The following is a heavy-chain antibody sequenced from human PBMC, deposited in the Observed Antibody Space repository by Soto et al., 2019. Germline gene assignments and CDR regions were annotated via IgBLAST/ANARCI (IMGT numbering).Heavy chain of an antibody. CDR2: VAHDGRNT. V-gene: IGHV3-30*18. J-gene: IGHJ4*02. CDR3: AKGGRQWLVTSDFNY. D-gene: IGHD6-19*01. Sequence: VQLVESGGGVVQPGRSLRLSCAASGFTFSDYAMHWVRQAPGKGLEGVAGVAHDGRNTHYADSVKGRFTISRDSSKNTVSLEMTSLRAEDTAVYYCAKGGRQWLVTSDFNYWGQGALVTVSS. CDR1: GFTFSDYA.